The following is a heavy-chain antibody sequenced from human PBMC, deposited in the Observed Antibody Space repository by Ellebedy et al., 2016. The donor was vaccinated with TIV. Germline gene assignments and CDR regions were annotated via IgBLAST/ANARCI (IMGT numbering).Heavy chain of an antibody. CDR2: MSTGGTI. V-gene: IGHV4-59*08. CDR3: ARHADNAWFALDY. CDR1: GNSVNHYF. J-gene: IGHJ4*02. Sequence: MPSETLSLTCTVSGNSVNHYFWSWVRQPPGKALEWIAYMSTGGTIGYNPSLNSRVAISIDTSKNQVSLRLRSVSAADTAIYYCARHADNAWFALDYWGQGTLVSVSP. D-gene: IGHD3-10*01.